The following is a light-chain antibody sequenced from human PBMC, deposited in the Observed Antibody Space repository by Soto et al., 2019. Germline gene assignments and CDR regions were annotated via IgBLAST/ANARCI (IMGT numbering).Light chain of an antibody. CDR1: SSDVGSYNL. CDR3: CSYAGSSTFVV. CDR2: EGS. V-gene: IGLV2-23*03. Sequence: SALTQPASVSGSPGQSITISCTGTSSDVGSYNLVSWYQQHPGKAPKLMIYEGSKRPSGVSNRFSGSKSGNTASLTISGLLAEDEADYYCCSYAGSSTFVVFGGGTKVTVL. J-gene: IGLJ2*01.